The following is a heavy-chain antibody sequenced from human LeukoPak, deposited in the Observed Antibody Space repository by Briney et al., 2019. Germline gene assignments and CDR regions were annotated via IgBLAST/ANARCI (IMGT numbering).Heavy chain of an antibody. V-gene: IGHV4-59*01. CDR2: IYYSGST. J-gene: IGHJ5*02. CDR1: GGSISSYY. CDR3: ARGGYYGSGNDFRFDP. D-gene: IGHD3-10*01. Sequence: SETLSLTCNVSGGSISSYYWSWIRQPPGKGLEWIGCIYYSGSTNYKPSLKSRVTISVDTSKNQFSLKLSSVTAADTAVYYRARGGYYGSGNDFRFDPWGQGTLVTVSS.